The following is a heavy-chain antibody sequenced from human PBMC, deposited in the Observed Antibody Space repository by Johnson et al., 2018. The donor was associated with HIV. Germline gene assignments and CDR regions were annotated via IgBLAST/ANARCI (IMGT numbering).Heavy chain of an antibody. CDR2: VWYDGGNK. Sequence: QVQLVESGGGLVKPGGSLRLSCAASGFTFSDYGMHWVRQAPGKGLEWVALVWYDGGNKYYADSVKGRFTIFRDNSENTLYLQMNSLRAEDTAVYFCAKDRTSWGSRDAFDIWGQGTVVTVSS. V-gene: IGHV3-33*06. CDR1: GFTFSDYG. D-gene: IGHD7-27*01. J-gene: IGHJ3*02. CDR3: AKDRTSWGSRDAFDI.